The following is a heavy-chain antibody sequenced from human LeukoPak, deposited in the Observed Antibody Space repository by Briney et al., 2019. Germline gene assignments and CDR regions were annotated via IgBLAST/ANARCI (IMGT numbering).Heavy chain of an antibody. D-gene: IGHD3-16*01. V-gene: IGHV3-7*01. CDR3: ARDMGYGDY. J-gene: IGHJ4*02. Sequence: GGSLGLSCAASGFTFSSYWMTWVRQAPGKGREWVANIKQDGSEKYYVDSVKGRFTISRDNAKNSLYLQMNSLRAEDTAVYYCARDMGYGDYWGQGTLVSVSS. CDR2: IKQDGSEK. CDR1: GFTFSSYW.